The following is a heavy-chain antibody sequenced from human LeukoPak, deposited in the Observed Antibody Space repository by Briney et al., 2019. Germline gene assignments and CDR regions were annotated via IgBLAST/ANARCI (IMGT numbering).Heavy chain of an antibody. J-gene: IGHJ4*02. V-gene: IGHV1-24*01. CDR1: GYTLTELS. D-gene: IGHD6-19*01. CDR3: ATAAGHLFDY. Sequence: ASVKVSCKVSGYTLTELSMHWVRQVPGKGLEWMGGFDPEYGETIYAQRFQGRVTMTEDTSTDTTYMELSSLRYEDTAVYYCATAAGHLFDYWGQGTRVTVSS. CDR2: FDPEYGET.